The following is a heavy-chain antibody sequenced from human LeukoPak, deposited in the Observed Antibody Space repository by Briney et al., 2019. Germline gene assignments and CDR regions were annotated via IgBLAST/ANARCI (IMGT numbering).Heavy chain of an antibody. Sequence: SQTLSLTCTVSGGSISSGGYYWSWIRQHPGKGLEWFGYIYYSGSTYYNPSLKSRVTISVDTSKNQFSLKLSSVTAADTSVYYCARQRGGAANYYYYIDVWGKGTTVTVSS. CDR3: ARQRGGAANYYYYIDV. CDR1: GGSISSGGYY. J-gene: IGHJ6*03. D-gene: IGHD1-26*01. V-gene: IGHV4-31*03. CDR2: IYYSGST.